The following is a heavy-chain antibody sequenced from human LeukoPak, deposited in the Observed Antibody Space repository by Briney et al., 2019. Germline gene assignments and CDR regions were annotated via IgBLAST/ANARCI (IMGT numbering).Heavy chain of an antibody. CDR3: AREEREFLWFGRTIPPPFGY. D-gene: IGHD3-10*01. J-gene: IGHJ4*01. CDR2: IYHSGST. V-gene: IGHV4-38-2*02. CDR1: GYSISSGYY. Sequence: SETLSLTCTVSGYSISSGYYWGWIRQPPGKGLEWIGSIYHSGSTYYNPSLKSRVTISVDTSKNQFSLKLSSVTAADTAVYYCAREEREFLWFGRTIPPPFGYWGQGTLVTGSS.